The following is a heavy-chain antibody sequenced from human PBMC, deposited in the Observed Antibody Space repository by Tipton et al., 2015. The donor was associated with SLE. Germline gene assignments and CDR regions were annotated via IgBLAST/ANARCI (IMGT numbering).Heavy chain of an antibody. V-gene: IGHV3-48*03. CDR1: GLTFSSYE. Sequence: SLRLSCAASGLTFSSYEMNWVRQAPGKGLESVAYISSSGYAIYYADSVKGRFTISRDNANNSLYLQMNSLRAEDTAVYYCARDLYISGFWGQGTLVTVSS. CDR2: ISSSGYAI. D-gene: IGHD6-19*01. J-gene: IGHJ1*01. CDR3: ARDLYISGF.